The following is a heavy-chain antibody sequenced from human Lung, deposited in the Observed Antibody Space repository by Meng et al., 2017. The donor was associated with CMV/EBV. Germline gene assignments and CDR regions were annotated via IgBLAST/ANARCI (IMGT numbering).Heavy chain of an antibody. CDR3: ARSDYYAYFDY. D-gene: IGHD3-3*01. CDR2: IYHSGNT. V-gene: IGHV4-61*03. CDR1: GGPVSSGRYY. J-gene: IGHJ4*02. Sequence: SETLSLTCTVSGGPVSSGRYYWNWIRQPPGKGLEWIGYIYHSGNTNYGPSLRYNPSHESRVIISSDTSKNHFSLKLSSVTTADTAVYYCARSDYYAYFDYWGQGTLVTVSS.